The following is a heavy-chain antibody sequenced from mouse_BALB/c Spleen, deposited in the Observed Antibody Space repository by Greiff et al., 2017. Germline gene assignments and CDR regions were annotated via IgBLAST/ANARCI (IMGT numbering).Heavy chain of an antibody. J-gene: IGHJ4*01. D-gene: IGHD4-1*01. CDR1: GYSFTSYW. V-gene: IGHV1-5*01. CDR3: TELTGTLYYAMDY. Sequence: EVKLVESGTVLARPGASVKMSCKASGYSFTSYWMHWVKQRPGQGLEWIGAIYPGNSDTSYNQKFKGKAKLTAVTSASTAYMELSSLTNEDSAVYYCTELTGTLYYAMDYWGQGTSVTVSS. CDR2: IYPGNSDT.